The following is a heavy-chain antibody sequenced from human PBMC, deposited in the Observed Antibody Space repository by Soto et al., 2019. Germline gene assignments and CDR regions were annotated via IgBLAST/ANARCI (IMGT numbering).Heavy chain of an antibody. CDR1: GFTFSSYA. D-gene: IGHD3-9*01. J-gene: IGHJ5*02. V-gene: IGHV3-23*01. Sequence: EVQLLESGGGLVQPGGSLRLSCAVSGFTFSSYAMTWVRQAPGKGLEWVSGISGSGHSIYHADSVKGRFTTSRDNSNNTLYLQMNSLRAEDTAVYYCAKDKYDILTGYSIPNWFDPWGQGTLVTVSS. CDR3: AKDKYDILTGYSIPNWFDP. CDR2: ISGSGHSI.